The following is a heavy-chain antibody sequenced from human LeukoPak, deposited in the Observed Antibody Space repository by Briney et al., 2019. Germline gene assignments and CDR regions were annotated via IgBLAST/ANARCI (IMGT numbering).Heavy chain of an antibody. CDR1: GGSISSYY. D-gene: IGHD3-16*02. CDR3: ARGVLGSYRFDIWFDP. CDR2: IYTSGST. V-gene: IGHV4-4*07. Sequence: SETLSLTCTVSGGSISSYYWSWIRQPAGKGLEWIGRIYTSGSTNYNPSLKSRVTMSVDTSKNQLSLKLTSVTAADTAVYYCARGVLGSYRFDIWFDPWGQGTLVTVSS. J-gene: IGHJ5*02.